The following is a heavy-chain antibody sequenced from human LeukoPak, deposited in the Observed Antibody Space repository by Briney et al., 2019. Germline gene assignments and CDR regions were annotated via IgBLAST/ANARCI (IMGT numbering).Heavy chain of an antibody. CDR2: ISGNGGST. CDR3: ARALLGGYSYDY. V-gene: IGHV3-64*01. Sequence: GGSLRLSCAASGFTFSSYAMHWVRQAPGKGLEYVSAISGNGGSTYYANSVKGRFTISRDNSKNTLYLQMGSLRAEDMAVSYCARALLGGYSYDYWGQGTLVTVSA. D-gene: IGHD5-18*01. CDR1: GFTFSSYA. J-gene: IGHJ4*02.